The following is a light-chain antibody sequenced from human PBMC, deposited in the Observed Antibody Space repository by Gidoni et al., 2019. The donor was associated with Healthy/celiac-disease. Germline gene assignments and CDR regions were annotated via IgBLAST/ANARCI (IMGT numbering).Light chain of an antibody. Sequence: SVLTQPPSVSGAPGQRVTISCTGSSSNIGAVYDVHWYQQLPVTAPKLLIYGNSNRPSGVPDRFSGSKSGTSASLAITGLQAEDEADYYCQSYDSSLSGLFGGGTKLTVL. CDR3: QSYDSSLSGL. J-gene: IGLJ2*01. CDR1: SSNIGAVYD. CDR2: GNS. V-gene: IGLV1-40*01.